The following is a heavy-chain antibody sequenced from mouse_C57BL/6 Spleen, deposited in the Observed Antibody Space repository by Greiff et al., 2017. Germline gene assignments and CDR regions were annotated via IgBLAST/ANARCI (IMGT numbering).Heavy chain of an antibody. CDR2: INYDGSST. CDR1: GFTFSDYY. CDR3: ARYYYGRRGNAMDY. Sequence: EVQRVESEGGLVQPGSSMKLSCTASGFTFSDYYMAWVRQVPEKGLEWVANINYDGSSTYYLDSLKSRFIISRDNAKNILYLQMSSLKSEDTATYYCARYYYGRRGNAMDYWGQGTSVTVSS. D-gene: IGHD1-1*01. V-gene: IGHV5-16*01. J-gene: IGHJ4*01.